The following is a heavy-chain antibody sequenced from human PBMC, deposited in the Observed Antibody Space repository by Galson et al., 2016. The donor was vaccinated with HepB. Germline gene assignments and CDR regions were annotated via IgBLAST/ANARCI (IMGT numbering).Heavy chain of an antibody. CDR1: SDSLSTSDW. J-gene: IGHJ3*02. CDR2: INDSGTT. CDR3: ARDATSRATHATFYM. V-gene: IGHV4-4*02. D-gene: IGHD1-1*01. Sequence: ETLSLTCTVSSDSLSTSDWWSWVRQSPRKGLEWVGEINDSGTTNYNPSLQGRVTISVDTSKNQFSLGLTSVTAADTAVYYCARDATSRATHATFYMWGQGTVVTVSS.